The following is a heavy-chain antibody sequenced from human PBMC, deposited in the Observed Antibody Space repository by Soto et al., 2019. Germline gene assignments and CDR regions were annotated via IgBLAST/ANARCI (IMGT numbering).Heavy chain of an antibody. Sequence: QVQLQESGPGLVKPSQTLSLTCSVSGGSINSGAYYWSWVRQHPGKGLDWIGYIYYNGSTNYNAALNSRVITSVDTPKNTFSLKLSSVTAAATAVSYCARVALLMVRESTYYFDYWGQGTLVTVSS. CDR2: IYYNGST. V-gene: IGHV4-31*03. CDR1: GGSINSGAYY. CDR3: ARVALLMVRESTYYFDY. D-gene: IGHD3-10*01. J-gene: IGHJ4*02.